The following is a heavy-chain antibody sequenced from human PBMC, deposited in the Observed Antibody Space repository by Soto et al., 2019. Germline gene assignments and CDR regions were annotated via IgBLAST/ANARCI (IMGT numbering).Heavy chain of an antibody. CDR2: INWTGES. J-gene: IGHJ4*02. CDR3: AHRDSTGTTTYFDS. V-gene: IGHV2-5*01. CDR1: GFSSTTTRMG. D-gene: IGHD1-1*01. Sequence: QITLKEAGPTLVKPPETLPVTCTFPGFSSTTTRMGVGWTRRPPGKPLEWLALINWTGESRYTPLLRRRLTLTEDTSKNQLVLTMTNMDPNDTSIYYFAHRDSTGTTTYFDSWGQGIPVTVAS.